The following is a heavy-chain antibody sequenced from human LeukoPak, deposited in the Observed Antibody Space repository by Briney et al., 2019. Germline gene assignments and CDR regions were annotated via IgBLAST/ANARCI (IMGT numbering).Heavy chain of an antibody. D-gene: IGHD3-22*01. CDR2: ISSSSSTI. CDR1: GFTFSSYS. Sequence: GGSLRLSCAASGFTFSSYSMNWVRPAPGKGLEWVSYISSSSSTIYCADSVKGRFTISRDNAKNSLYLQMNSLRAEDTAVYYCASYYYDSSGLSGVGYWGQGTLVTVSS. V-gene: IGHV3-48*04. CDR3: ASYYYDSSGLSGVGY. J-gene: IGHJ4*02.